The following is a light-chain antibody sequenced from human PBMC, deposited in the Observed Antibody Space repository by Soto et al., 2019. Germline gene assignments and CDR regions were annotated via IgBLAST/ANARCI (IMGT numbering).Light chain of an antibody. CDR3: QQYYSTPFT. CDR1: QSVLYSSNNKNH. J-gene: IGKJ3*01. V-gene: IGKV4-1*01. CDR2: WAS. Sequence: DIVMTQSPDSLAVSLGERATINCKSSQSVLYSSNNKNHLSWYQQKPGQSPKLLIYWASTRESGVPDRFSGSGSGTDFALTISSLQAEDVAVYSCQQYYSTPFTFGPGTKVDIK.